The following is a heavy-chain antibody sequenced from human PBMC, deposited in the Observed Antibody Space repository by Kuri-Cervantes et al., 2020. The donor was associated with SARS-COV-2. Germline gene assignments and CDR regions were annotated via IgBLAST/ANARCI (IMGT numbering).Heavy chain of an antibody. CDR3: ARHVDSGRYNHYYHMDV. V-gene: IGHV4-38-2*02. Sequence: SETLSLTCTVSGYSISSGYYWGWFRQPAGKGLEWIGSIYYSGSTYYNPSLKSRVTISVDTPMNQFSLKLSSVTAADTAVYYCARHVDSGRYNHYYHMDVWGKGTTVTVSS. CDR1: GYSISSGYY. D-gene: IGHD6-19*01. CDR2: IYYSGST. J-gene: IGHJ6*03.